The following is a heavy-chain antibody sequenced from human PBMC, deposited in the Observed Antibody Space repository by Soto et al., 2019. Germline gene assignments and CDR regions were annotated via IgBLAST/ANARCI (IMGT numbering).Heavy chain of an antibody. CDR3: ASENSYFDY. J-gene: IGHJ4*02. Sequence: QIPLLQSGAEVKKPGASVKVTCKASGYTFRNFGISWVRQAPGQGLEWMGWISAYNANANYAQKFQGRLTMTADTSTSTAYMELRSLRSDDTAVYYWASENSYFDYWGQGTLVTVSS. V-gene: IGHV1-18*01. CDR1: GYTFRNFG. CDR2: ISAYNANA.